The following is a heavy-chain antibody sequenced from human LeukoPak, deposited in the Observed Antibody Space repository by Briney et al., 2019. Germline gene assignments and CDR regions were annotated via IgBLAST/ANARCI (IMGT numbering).Heavy chain of an antibody. CDR3: AKVRIAVAGRPWGYYYYGMDV. J-gene: IGHJ6*04. V-gene: IGHV3-23*01. CDR2: ISGSGGST. CDR1: GFTFSSYA. D-gene: IGHD6-19*01. Sequence: GASLRLSCAASGFTFSSYAMSWVRQAPGKGLEWVSAISGSGGSTYYADSVKGRFTISRDNSKNTLYLQMNSLRAEDTAVYYCAKVRIAVAGRPWGYYYYGMDVWGKGTTVTVSS.